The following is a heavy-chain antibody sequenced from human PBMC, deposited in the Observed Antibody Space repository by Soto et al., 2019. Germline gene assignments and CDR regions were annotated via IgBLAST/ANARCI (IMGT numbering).Heavy chain of an antibody. V-gene: IGHV3-33*01. D-gene: IGHD6-19*01. J-gene: IGHJ3*02. CDR1: GFTFSDYA. Sequence: QVQLVESGGGVVQPGRSLRLSCTASGFTFSDYAMHWVRQAPGKGLEWVAVIWFDGSTKYYADSVKGRFTISRDNSKNTVYLHMNRLRAEDTAVYYCVRYLPISGLLVLSFDICVQGTMVTVSS. CDR2: IWFDGSTK. CDR3: VRYLPISGLLVLSFDI.